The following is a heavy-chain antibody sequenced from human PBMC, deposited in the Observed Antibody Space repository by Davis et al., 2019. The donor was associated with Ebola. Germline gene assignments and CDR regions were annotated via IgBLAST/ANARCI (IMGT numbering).Heavy chain of an antibody. J-gene: IGHJ4*02. CDR2: ISGSGGST. Sequence: GESLKISCAASGFTFSSYAMSWVSQAPGKGLEWVSAISGSGGSTYYADSVKGRFTISRDNSKNTLYLQMNSLRAEDTAVYYCAKGPIPFYNWGQGTLVTVSS. CDR3: AKGPIPFYN. D-gene: IGHD2-21*01. V-gene: IGHV3-23*01. CDR1: GFTFSSYA.